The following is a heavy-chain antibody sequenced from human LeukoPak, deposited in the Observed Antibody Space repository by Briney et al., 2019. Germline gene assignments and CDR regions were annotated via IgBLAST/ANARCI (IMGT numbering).Heavy chain of an antibody. CDR3: AKDHSIVGATPYYDY. Sequence: GSLRLSCAASGFTFSSYAMSWVRQAPGKGLEWVSAISGSGGSTYYADSVKGRFTISRDNSKNTLYLQMNSLRAEDTAVYYCAKDHSIVGATPYYDYWGQGTLVTVSS. CDR1: GFTFSSYA. J-gene: IGHJ4*02. D-gene: IGHD1-26*01. V-gene: IGHV3-23*01. CDR2: ISGSGGST.